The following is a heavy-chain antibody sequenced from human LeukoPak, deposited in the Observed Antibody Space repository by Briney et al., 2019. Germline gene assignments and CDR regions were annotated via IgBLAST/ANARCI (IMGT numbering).Heavy chain of an antibody. CDR1: GFTFSGSA. J-gene: IGHJ4*02. CDR2: IRSKANSYAT. CDR3: TKPNDYGDYGDY. Sequence: SGGSLRLSCAASGFTFSGSAMHWVRQASGKGLEWVGRIRSKANSYATAYAASVKGRFTISRDDSKNTAYLLMNSLKTEDTAVYYCTKPNDYGDYGDYWGQGTLVTVSS. D-gene: IGHD4-17*01. V-gene: IGHV3-73*01.